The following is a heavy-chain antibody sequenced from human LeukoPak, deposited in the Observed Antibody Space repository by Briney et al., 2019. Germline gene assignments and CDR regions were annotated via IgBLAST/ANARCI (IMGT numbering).Heavy chain of an antibody. CDR2: ISGSGGST. D-gene: IGHD3-3*01. Sequence: PGGSLRLSCAASGFTFSSYAMSWVRQAPGKGLEWVSAISGSGGSTYYADSVKGRFTISRDNSKNTLYLQMNSLRAEDTAVYYCAKGYYDFWSGYYLSAGAFDYWGQGTLVTVSS. CDR3: AKGYYDFWSGYYLSAGAFDY. V-gene: IGHV3-23*01. J-gene: IGHJ4*02. CDR1: GFTFSSYA.